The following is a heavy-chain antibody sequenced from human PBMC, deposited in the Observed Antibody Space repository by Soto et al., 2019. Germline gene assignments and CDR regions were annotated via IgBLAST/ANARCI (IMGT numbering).Heavy chain of an antibody. CDR3: ARVGVDCSSTSCYSDAFDI. J-gene: IGHJ3*02. CDR1: GASIGSGDYY. V-gene: IGHV4-31*02. CDR2: IYYSGGT. Sequence: SETLSLTCTVSGASIGSGDYYWSWIRQHPGKGLEWIGYIYYSGGTYYNPSLKSRVTISVDTSKNQFSLELSSVTAADTAVYYCARVGVDCSSTSCYSDAFDIWGQGTMVTVSS. D-gene: IGHD2-2*01.